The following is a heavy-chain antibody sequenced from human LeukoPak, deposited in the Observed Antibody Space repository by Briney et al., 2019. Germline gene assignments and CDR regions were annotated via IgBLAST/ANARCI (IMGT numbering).Heavy chain of an antibody. CDR1: GFTFSSYE. Sequence: GGSLRLSCAASGFTFSSYEMNWVRQAPGKGLEWVSYISSSGSTIYHADSVKGRFTTSRDNAKKSLYLQMNSLRAEDTAVYYCARVTVGAWGLDYWGQGTLVTVSS. CDR3: ARVTVGAWGLDY. CDR2: ISSSGSTI. V-gene: IGHV3-48*03. D-gene: IGHD1-26*01. J-gene: IGHJ4*02.